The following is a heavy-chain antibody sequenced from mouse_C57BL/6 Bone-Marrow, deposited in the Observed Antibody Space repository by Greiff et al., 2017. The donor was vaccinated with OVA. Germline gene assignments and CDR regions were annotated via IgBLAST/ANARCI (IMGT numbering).Heavy chain of an antibody. CDR1: GYTFTDYY. CDR2: IGPGSGST. J-gene: IGHJ3*01. CDR3: ARSGLLRAWCAY. Sequence: VMLVESGAELVKPGASVKISCKASGYTFTDYYINWVKQRPGQGLEWIGKIGPGSGSTYYTEQFKGKATLTAYKSSSTAYMQLSSLTSEDSAVYFCARSGLLRAWCAYWGQGTLVTVSA. V-gene: IGHV1-77*01. D-gene: IGHD1-1*01.